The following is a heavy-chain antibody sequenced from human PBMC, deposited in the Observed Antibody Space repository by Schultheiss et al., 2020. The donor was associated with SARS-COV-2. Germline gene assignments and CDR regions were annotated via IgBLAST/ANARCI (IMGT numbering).Heavy chain of an antibody. V-gene: IGHV4-59*01. Sequence: ESLKISCAASGFTFSSYAMSWIRQHPGKGLEWIGYIYYSGSTYYNPSLKSRVTISVDTSKNQFSLKLSSVTAADTAVYYCANIAARSFDYWGQGTLVTVSS. CDR2: IYYSGST. CDR1: GFTFSSYA. D-gene: IGHD6-6*01. J-gene: IGHJ4*02. CDR3: ANIAARSFDY.